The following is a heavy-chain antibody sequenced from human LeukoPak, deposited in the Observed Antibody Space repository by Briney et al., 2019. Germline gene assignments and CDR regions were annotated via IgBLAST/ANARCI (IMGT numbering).Heavy chain of an antibody. J-gene: IGHJ4*02. CDR3: ARGQIVGDRGPFDY. D-gene: IGHD1-26*01. V-gene: IGHV4-4*02. CDR2: IYHSGST. CDR1: GGSISSSNW. Sequence: SETLSLTCAVSGGSISSSNWWSWVRQPPGKGLEWIGEIYHSGSTNYNPSLKSRVTISVDKSKNQFSLKLSSVTAADTAVYYCARGQIVGDRGPFDYWGQGTLVTVSS.